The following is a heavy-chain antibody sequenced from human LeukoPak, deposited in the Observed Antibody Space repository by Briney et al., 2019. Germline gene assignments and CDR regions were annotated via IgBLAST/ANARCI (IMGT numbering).Heavy chain of an antibody. Sequence: SETLSLTCTVSGGSISSYYWSWIRQPPGKGLEWIGYIYYSGSTNYDPSLKSRVTISVDTSKNQFSLKLSSVTAADTAVYYCAREVDGHFDYWGQGTLVTVSS. CDR3: AREVDGHFDY. V-gene: IGHV4-59*01. CDR2: IYYSGST. J-gene: IGHJ4*02. D-gene: IGHD5-24*01. CDR1: GGSISSYY.